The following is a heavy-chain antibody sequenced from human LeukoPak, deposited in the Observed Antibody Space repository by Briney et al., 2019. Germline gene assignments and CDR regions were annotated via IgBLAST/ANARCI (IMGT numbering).Heavy chain of an antibody. D-gene: IGHD2-15*01. CDR2: IYCSGST. CDR3: ASIPLGDCSGGRCYQRYYFDH. Sequence: SETLSLTCTVSGGSISSYYWSWIRQPPGKGLEWIGYIYCSGSTNYNPSLKSRVSISVDTSKNQFSLKLSSVTAADTAVFYCASIPLGDCSGGRCYQRYYFDHWGQGILVTVSS. V-gene: IGHV4-59*01. J-gene: IGHJ4*02. CDR1: GGSISSYY.